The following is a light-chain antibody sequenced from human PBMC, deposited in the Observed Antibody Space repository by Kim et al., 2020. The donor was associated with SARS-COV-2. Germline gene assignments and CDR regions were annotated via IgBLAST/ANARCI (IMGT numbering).Light chain of an antibody. J-gene: IGKJ1*01. CDR3: QQYKSDSWT. Sequence: DMQMTQFPSTLSASVGDRVTITCRASQSVSTWLAWYQQKPGKAPKLLIYKASSLESGVSSRFSGSGSGTEFTLTISSLQPDDFATYFCQQYKSDSWTFGQGTKVEIK. CDR2: KAS. V-gene: IGKV1-5*03. CDR1: QSVSTW.